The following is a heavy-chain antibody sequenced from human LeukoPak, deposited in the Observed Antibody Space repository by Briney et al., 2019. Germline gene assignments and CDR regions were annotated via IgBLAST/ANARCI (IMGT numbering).Heavy chain of an antibody. J-gene: IGHJ4*02. CDR1: GGTFSSYA. V-gene: IGHV1-69*05. D-gene: IGHD3-22*01. Sequence: SVKVSCKASGGTFSSYAISWVRQAPGQGLEWMGRIIPIFGTANYAQKFQGRVTITTDESTSTAYMELSSLRSEDTAVYYCAREGGYYDSRGDPSRFHYWGQGTLVTVSS. CDR3: AREGGYYDSRGDPSRFHY. CDR2: IIPIFGTA.